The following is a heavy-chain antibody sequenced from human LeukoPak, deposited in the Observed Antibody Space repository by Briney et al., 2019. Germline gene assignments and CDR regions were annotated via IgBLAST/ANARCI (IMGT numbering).Heavy chain of an antibody. CDR3: AKNGEYQLLYPYYFDY. V-gene: IGHV3-23*01. J-gene: IGHJ4*02. CDR1: GFTFSSYA. D-gene: IGHD2-2*02. Sequence: GGSLRLSCAASGFTFSSYAMSWVRQVPGKGLEWVSAISGSGGSTYYADSVKGRFTISRDNSKNTLYLQMNSLRAEDTAVYYCAKNGEYQLLYPYYFDYWGQGTLVTVSS. CDR2: ISGSGGST.